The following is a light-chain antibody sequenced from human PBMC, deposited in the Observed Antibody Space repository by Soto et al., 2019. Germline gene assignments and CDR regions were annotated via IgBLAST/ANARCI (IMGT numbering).Light chain of an antibody. Sequence: DIQMTQAPSSLSASVGDRVTITCRASQNIFSSLSWYQHKPGKAPYILIYAASSLQSGVPSRFRGSGSGTDSTLAISTLQPEDCAPFYCQPSYSVTHTFGQGTQLES. V-gene: IGKV1-39*01. J-gene: IGKJ2*01. CDR2: AAS. CDR3: QPSYSVTHT. CDR1: QNIFSS.